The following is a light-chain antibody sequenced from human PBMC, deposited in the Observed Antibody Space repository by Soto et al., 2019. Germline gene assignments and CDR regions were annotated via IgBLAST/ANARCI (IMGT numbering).Light chain of an antibody. Sequence: DLHMTQSPSSLCACVGDSVTITCRTSQTISGYLNWYQQKPGKAPKLLIYAASTLQSGVPSRFSGSGSGTDFTLTISSLQPEDFATYHCQQGYTTPITFGQGTRLEIK. CDR2: AAS. V-gene: IGKV1-39*01. J-gene: IGKJ5*01. CDR1: QTISGY. CDR3: QQGYTTPIT.